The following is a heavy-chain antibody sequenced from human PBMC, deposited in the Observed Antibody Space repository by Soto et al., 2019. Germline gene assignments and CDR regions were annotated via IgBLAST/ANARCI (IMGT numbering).Heavy chain of an antibody. D-gene: IGHD3-22*01. Sequence: QVQLVQSGAEVKKPGSSVKVSCKASGGTFSSYAISWVRQAPGQGLEWMGGIIPIFGTANYAQKFQGRVTITADKSTSTAYMGLSSLRSEDTDVYDCARSVTMIEASPFDYWGQGTLVTVSS. V-gene: IGHV1-69*06. CDR2: IIPIFGTA. CDR3: ARSVTMIEASPFDY. CDR1: GGTFSSYA. J-gene: IGHJ4*02.